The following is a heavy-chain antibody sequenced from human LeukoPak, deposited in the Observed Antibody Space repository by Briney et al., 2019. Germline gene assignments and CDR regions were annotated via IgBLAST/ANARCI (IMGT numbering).Heavy chain of an antibody. CDR2: IYYSGST. D-gene: IGHD3-22*01. J-gene: IGHJ5*02. CDR1: GVSISSYY. V-gene: IGHV4-59*01. CDR3: ARVYYYDSSGYYYEGRGFDP. Sequence: SETLSLTCTVSGVSISSYYWSWIRQPPGKGLEWIGYIYYSGSTNYNPSLKSRVTISVDTSKNQFSLKLSSVTAADTAVYYCARVYYYDSSGYYYEGRGFDPWGQGTLVTVSS.